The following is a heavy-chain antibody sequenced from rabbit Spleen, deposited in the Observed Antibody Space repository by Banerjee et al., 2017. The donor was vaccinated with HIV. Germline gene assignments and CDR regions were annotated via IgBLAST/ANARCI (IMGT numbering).Heavy chain of an antibody. CDR2: IVNGDGST. CDR1: GIDFSSWYY. D-gene: IGHD4-1*01. J-gene: IGHJ4*01. CDR3: AREGGIVVAGAFDL. V-gene: IGHV1S43*01. Sequence: QQQLEESGGGLVKPGGTLTLTCKVSGIDFSSWYYMCWVRQAPGKGPEWIACIVNGDGSTYYASWVNGRFTISRSTSLATVTLQVTSLTAADTATYFCAREGGIVVAGAFDLWGPGTLVTVS.